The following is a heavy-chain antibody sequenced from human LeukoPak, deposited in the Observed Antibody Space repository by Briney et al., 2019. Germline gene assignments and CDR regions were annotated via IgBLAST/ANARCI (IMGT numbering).Heavy chain of an antibody. CDR3: ARRVVRGVMRYYFDY. CDR2: ILYSGTT. V-gene: IGHV4-59*08. CDR1: GGSISPYY. D-gene: IGHD3-10*01. Sequence: SETLSLTCTVSGGSISPYYWSWIRQTPGKGLEWIGYILYSGTTTNYNPSLKSRVTISVDTSKNQFSLKLSSVTAADTAVYYCARRVVRGVMRYYFDYWGQGTLVTVSS. J-gene: IGHJ4*02.